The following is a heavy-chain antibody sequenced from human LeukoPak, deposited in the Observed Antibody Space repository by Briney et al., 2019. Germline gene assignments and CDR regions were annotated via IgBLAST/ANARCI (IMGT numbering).Heavy chain of an antibody. V-gene: IGHV3-48*03. CDR1: GLSLRSSE. D-gene: IGHD2-8*01. CDR2: INSADNVQ. CDR3: ARDTVNGPFVISLDL. Sequence: LTGGSLRLSCAASGLSLRSSEMNWVRQAPGKGPEWVAHINSADNVQYYTDSVRGRFTMSRDNAKDLLFLQMNSLRDDDTAVYYCARDTVNGPFVISLDLWGQGVLVTVSS. J-gene: IGHJ5*02.